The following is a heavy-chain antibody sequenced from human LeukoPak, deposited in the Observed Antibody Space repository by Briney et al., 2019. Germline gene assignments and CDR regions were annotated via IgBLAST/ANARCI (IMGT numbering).Heavy chain of an antibody. V-gene: IGHV3-30-3*01. CDR2: ISYDGSNK. D-gene: IGHD6-6*01. Sequence: GRPLRLSCAASGFTFSSYAMHWVRQAPGKGLEWVAVISYDGSNKYYADSVKGRFTISRDNSKNTLYLQMNSLRAEDTAVYYCARSERVAARREQGRYWFDPWGQGTLVTVSS. J-gene: IGHJ5*02. CDR1: GFTFSSYA. CDR3: ARSERVAARREQGRYWFDP.